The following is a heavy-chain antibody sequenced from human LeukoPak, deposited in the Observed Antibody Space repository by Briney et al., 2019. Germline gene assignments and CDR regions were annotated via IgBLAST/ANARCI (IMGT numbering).Heavy chain of an antibody. CDR2: VYHSGST. CDR3: ARDLPGSGVNCDQ. J-gene: IGHJ4*02. CDR1: GDSISNSYW. D-gene: IGHD3-10*01. V-gene: IGHV4-4*02. Sequence: SETLSLTCAVSGDSISNSYWWTWVRQSPGKGLEWIGEVYHSGSTNYNPSLKSRVTMSVDKPNNQFSLRLTSVTAADTAVYYCARDLPGSGVNCDQWGQGTLVTVSS.